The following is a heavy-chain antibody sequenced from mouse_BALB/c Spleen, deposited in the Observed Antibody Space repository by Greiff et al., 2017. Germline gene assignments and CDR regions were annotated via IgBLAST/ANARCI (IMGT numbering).Heavy chain of an antibody. CDR2: ISSGSSTI. Sequence: EVQLMESGGGLVQPGGSRKLSCAASGFTFSSFGMHWVRQAPEKGLEWVAYISSGSSTIYYADTVKGRFTISRDNPKNTLFLQMTSLRSEDTAMYYCARDGNYGFYYAMDYWGQGTSVTVSS. CDR3: ARDGNYGFYYAMDY. J-gene: IGHJ4*01. V-gene: IGHV5-17*02. CDR1: GFTFSSFG. D-gene: IGHD2-1*01.